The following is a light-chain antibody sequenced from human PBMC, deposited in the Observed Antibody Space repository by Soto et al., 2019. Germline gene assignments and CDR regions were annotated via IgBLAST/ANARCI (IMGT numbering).Light chain of an antibody. J-gene: IGKJ3*01. CDR3: QQYDGAPLA. CDR1: QTLSINS. CDR2: AAS. Sequence: EIVLTQSPDTLSLSPGERATLFCRASQTLSINSLAWYQQKPGQAPRLLIYAASNRDTGIPDRFNGSGSGTDFALTINRLEPEDFAVYYCQQYDGAPLAFGPGTKVYVK. V-gene: IGKV3-20*01.